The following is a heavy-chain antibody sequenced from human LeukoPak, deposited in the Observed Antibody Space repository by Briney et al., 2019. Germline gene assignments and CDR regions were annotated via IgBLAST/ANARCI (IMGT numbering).Heavy chain of an antibody. V-gene: IGHV4-34*01. J-gene: IGHJ4*02. Sequence: SATLSLTCAVYGASFIGYYCSWIRQPPGKWLEWIGEINHSGSTNSNPSLMIRVTISVDTSKNQFSLKLSSVTAADTAVYYCAASMVRGVITKTYYFDYWGQGTLVTVSS. CDR2: INHSGST. D-gene: IGHD3-10*01. CDR1: GASFIGYY. CDR3: AASMVRGVITKTYYFDY.